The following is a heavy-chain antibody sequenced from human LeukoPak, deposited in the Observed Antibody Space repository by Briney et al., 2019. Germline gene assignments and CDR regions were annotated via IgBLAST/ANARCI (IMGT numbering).Heavy chain of an antibody. D-gene: IGHD2-2*01. V-gene: IGHV1-69*13. CDR2: IIPIFGTA. CDR3: ARAVVPAAMHYYYGIDV. J-gene: IGHJ6*02. CDR1: GGTFSSYA. Sequence: SVKVSCKASGGTFSSYAISWVRQAPGQGLEWMGGIIPIFGTANYAQKFQGRVTITADESTSTAYMELSSLRSEDTAVYYCARAVVPAAMHYYYGIDVWGQGTTVTVSS.